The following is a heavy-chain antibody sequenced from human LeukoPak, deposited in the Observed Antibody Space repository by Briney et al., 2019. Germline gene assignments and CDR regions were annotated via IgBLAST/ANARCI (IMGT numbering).Heavy chain of an antibody. CDR2: IVVGSGNT. Sequence: SVKVSCKASGFTFTSSAVQWVRQARGQRLEWIGWIVVGSGNTNYAQKFQERVTITRDMSTSTAYMELSSLRSEDTAVYYCAAAGPFWSGYHDAFDIWGQGTMVTVSS. CDR1: GFTFTSSA. D-gene: IGHD3-3*01. CDR3: AAAGPFWSGYHDAFDI. J-gene: IGHJ3*02. V-gene: IGHV1-58*01.